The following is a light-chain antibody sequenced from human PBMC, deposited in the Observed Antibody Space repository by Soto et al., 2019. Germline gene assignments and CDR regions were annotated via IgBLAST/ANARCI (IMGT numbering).Light chain of an antibody. Sequence: DIQMTQSPSTLSASVGDRVTITCRASQSISSWLAWYQQKPGKAPKLLIYDASSLESGVPSRFSGSGSGTEFTITVSSQQPDDFATYCCQQYNSYSKTFGQGTKVEIK. CDR2: DAS. CDR3: QQYNSYSKT. J-gene: IGKJ1*01. V-gene: IGKV1-5*01. CDR1: QSISSW.